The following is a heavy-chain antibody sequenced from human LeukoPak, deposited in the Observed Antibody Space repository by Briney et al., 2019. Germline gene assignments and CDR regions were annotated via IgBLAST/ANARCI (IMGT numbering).Heavy chain of an antibody. D-gene: IGHD2-2*01. CDR3: ASRLYCSNTRCRNFPFAY. CDR1: GGTFISYA. V-gene: IGHV1-69*01. J-gene: IGHJ4*02. Sequence: SVKVSCKASGGTFISYAINWVRQAPGQGLEWMGGIIPIFGTANYAQKFQDRVTIAADESTSTAYMELSSLRSEDTAIYYCASRLYCSNTRCRNFPFAYWGQGTLVTVSS. CDR2: IIPIFGTA.